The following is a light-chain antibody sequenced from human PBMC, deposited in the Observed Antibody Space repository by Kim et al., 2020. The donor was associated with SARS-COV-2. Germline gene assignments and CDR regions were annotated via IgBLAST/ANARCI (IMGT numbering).Light chain of an antibody. CDR3: SSYTSSSTLAV. CDR2: DVS. CDR1: SSDVGGYNY. J-gene: IGLJ2*01. Sequence: SITISCTGTSSDVGGYNYVSWYQQHPGKAPKLMIYDVSNRPSGVSTRFSGSKSGNTASLTISGLQAEDEADYSCSSYTSSSTLAVFGGGTQLTVL. V-gene: IGLV2-14*03.